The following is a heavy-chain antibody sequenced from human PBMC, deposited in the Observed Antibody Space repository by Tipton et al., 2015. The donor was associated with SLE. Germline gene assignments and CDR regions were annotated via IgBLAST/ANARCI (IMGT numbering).Heavy chain of an antibody. J-gene: IGHJ4*02. D-gene: IGHD2-15*01. V-gene: IGHV3-74*01. Sequence: SLRLSCTASGFTFSPYWMHWVRQTPGKGLMWVSRINGAGTITNYADSVKGRFTISRDNAKKTVYLQLSSLRAEDTAVYYCARDIGGCSGGSCYLDWGQGTLVTVSS. CDR2: INGAGTIT. CDR1: GFTFSPYW. CDR3: ARDIGGCSGGSCYLD.